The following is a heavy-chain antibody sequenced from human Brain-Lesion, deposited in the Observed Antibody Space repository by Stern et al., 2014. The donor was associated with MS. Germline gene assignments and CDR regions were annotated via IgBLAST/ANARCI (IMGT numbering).Heavy chain of an antibody. CDR2: VNNDGRRT. Sequence: EVQLEASGGGLVQPGGSLRLSCAASGFTFSNYWMHWVRQAPGKGLVWVSRVNNDGRRTSYADSVKGRFTMSRDNAKNTLYLQMNSLRVEDTAIYYCARGERWFDSWGQGTLVTVSS. D-gene: IGHD3-10*01. V-gene: IGHV3-74*02. CDR1: GFTFSNYW. CDR3: ARGERWFDS. J-gene: IGHJ5*01.